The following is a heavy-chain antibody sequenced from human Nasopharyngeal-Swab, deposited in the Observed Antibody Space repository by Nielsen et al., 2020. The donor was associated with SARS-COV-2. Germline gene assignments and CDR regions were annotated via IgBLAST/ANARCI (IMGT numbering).Heavy chain of an antibody. CDR3: ARGGVPGSFDY. CDR2: IQNDGRTT. V-gene: IGHV3-74*01. CDR1: GFTLSDYW. D-gene: IGHD6-19*01. Sequence: GGSLRLSCAASGFTLSDYWMHWVPQAAGKVPVWVSRIQNDGRTTTYADAVKGRFTIPRDNAENTLYLQMNSLRAEDTAVYYWARGGVPGSFDYWGQGTLVTVSS. J-gene: IGHJ4*01.